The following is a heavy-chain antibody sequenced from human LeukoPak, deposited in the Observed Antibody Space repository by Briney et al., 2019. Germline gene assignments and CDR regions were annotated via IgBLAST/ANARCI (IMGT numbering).Heavy chain of an antibody. J-gene: IGHJ4*02. CDR2: LYDYGRT. CDR1: GGSISSHY. V-gene: IGHV4-59*11. D-gene: IGHD5-18*01. CDR3: ATIKRGNIFGYFDF. Sequence: PSETLSLTCTVSGGSISSHYWSWIRQAPGKGLEWIGYLYDYGRTKHNPSLNSRLTLSADTSKNQFSLRLSSVTAADTAVYFCATIKRGNIFGYFDFWGQGILVAVSS.